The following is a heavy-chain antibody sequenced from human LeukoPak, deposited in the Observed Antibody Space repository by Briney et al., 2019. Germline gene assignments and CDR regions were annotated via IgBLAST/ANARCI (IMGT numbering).Heavy chain of an antibody. J-gene: IGHJ4*02. CDR3: VKEGYSYGYVIWPFFDY. D-gene: IGHD5-18*01. CDR2: ISSNGGST. Sequence: PGGSLILSCSASGFTFSSYALHWVRQAPGKGLEYVSAISSNGGSTYCADSVKGRFTISRDNSKNTLYLQMSSLRAEDTAVYYCVKEGYSYGYVIWPFFDYWGQGTLVTVSS. CDR1: GFTFSSYA. V-gene: IGHV3-64D*06.